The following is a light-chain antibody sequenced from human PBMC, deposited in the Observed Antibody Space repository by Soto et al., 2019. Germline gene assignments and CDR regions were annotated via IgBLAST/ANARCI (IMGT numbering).Light chain of an antibody. CDR3: SSYTSIITVV. CDR2: DVY. J-gene: IGLJ2*01. CDR1: SSDVGDYSY. Sequence: QAALTQPASVSGSPGQSITISCTGASSDVGDYSYVSWYQHHPGKAPKLLIYDVYNRPSGVSDRFSGSKSGNTASLTISGLQTEDEADYYCSSYTSIITVVFGGGTKLTVL. V-gene: IGLV2-14*01.